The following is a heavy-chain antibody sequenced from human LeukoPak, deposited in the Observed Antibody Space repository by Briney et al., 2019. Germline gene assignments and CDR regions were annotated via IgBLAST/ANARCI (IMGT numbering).Heavy chain of an antibody. CDR3: ATTHHDILTGYFH. CDR2: INHSGST. V-gene: IGHV4-34*01. Sequence: PSETLSLTCAVYGGSFSGYYWSWIRQPPGKGLEWIGEINHSGSTIYNPSLKSRVSISVDASKNQFSLRLSSVTAADTAVYYCATTHHDILTGYFHWGQGTLVTVSS. D-gene: IGHD3-9*01. CDR1: GGSFSGYY. J-gene: IGHJ4*02.